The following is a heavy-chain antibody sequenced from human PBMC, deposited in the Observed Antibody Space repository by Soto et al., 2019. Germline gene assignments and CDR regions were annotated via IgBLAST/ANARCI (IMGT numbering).Heavy chain of an antibody. V-gene: IGHV4-34*01. CDR1: GGSIGGYT. J-gene: IGHJ4*02. CDR3: AREMDVPMSRDYFDY. Sequence: SETLSLTCSVYGGSIGGYTWTWIRQAPGKGLEWIGEINHSGGTNYNSSLKSRVIISVDTTKNQFSLIVYSVTAADTAVYYCAREMDVPMSRDYFDYWGQGALVTVSS. D-gene: IGHD3-10*02. CDR2: INHSGGT.